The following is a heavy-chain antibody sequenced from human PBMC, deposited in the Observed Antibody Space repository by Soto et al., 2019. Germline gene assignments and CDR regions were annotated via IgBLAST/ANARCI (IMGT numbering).Heavy chain of an antibody. J-gene: IGHJ6*02. CDR2: IYPGDSDT. CDR1: GYGFDTYW. CDR3: AGGASIAARRGYYYYGMDV. D-gene: IGHD6-6*01. V-gene: IGHV5-51*01. Sequence: PGESLKISCKGFGYGFDTYWIGWVRQMPGKGLEWMGIIYPGDSDTRYSPSFQGQVTISADKSISTAYLQWSSLKASDTAMYYCAGGASIAARRGYYYYGMDVWGQGTTVTVSS.